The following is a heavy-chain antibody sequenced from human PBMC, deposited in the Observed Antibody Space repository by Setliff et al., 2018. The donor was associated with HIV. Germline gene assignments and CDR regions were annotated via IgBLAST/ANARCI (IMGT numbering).Heavy chain of an antibody. J-gene: IGHJ4*02. CDR3: SRGPTIRGSFTGVVYTAPLPSFDT. V-gene: IGHV4-34*01. D-gene: IGHD3-3*01. CDR1: GGSFSGFS. Sequence: SETLSLTCAVYGGSFSGFSWNWIRQPPGKGLEWIGDINNYGVTLYTSSLAGRVTISVDTSKNQFSLTLKSLAVADTALYFCSRGPTIRGSFTGVVYTAPLPSFDTWSQGSLVTVSS. CDR2: INNYGVT.